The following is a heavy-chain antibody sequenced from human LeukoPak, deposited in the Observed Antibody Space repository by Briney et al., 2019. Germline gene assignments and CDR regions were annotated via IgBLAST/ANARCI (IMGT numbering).Heavy chain of an antibody. Sequence: ASVKVSCKASGYTFTGYYMHWVRQAPGQGLEWMGWINPNNGGTNYAQKFQGRVTMTRDTSISTAYMELSRLRSDDTAVYYCARSFTVVTPWILGYWGQGTLVTVSS. CDR2: INPNNGGT. J-gene: IGHJ4*02. V-gene: IGHV1-2*02. D-gene: IGHD4-23*01. CDR3: ARSFTVVTPWILGY. CDR1: GYTFTGYY.